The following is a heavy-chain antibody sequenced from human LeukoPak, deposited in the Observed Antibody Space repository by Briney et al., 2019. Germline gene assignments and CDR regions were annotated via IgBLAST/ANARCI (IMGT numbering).Heavy chain of an antibody. J-gene: IGHJ4*02. Sequence: GGSLRLSCPASGFTFSSYSMNWVRQAPGKGLEWVSSISSSSSYIYYADSVKGRFTISRDNAKNSLYLQMNSLRAEDTAVYYCARGARGSGSYYGVDYWGQGTLVTVSS. CDR3: ARGARGSGSYYGVDY. V-gene: IGHV3-21*01. CDR2: ISSSSSYI. CDR1: GFTFSSYS. D-gene: IGHD3-10*01.